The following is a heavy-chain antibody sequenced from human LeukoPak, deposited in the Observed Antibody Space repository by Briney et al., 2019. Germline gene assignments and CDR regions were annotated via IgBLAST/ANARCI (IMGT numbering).Heavy chain of an antibody. CDR1: GGSISSYY. D-gene: IGHD2-15*01. CDR3: ARVRIPSRDFDY. CDR2: IYYSGST. J-gene: IGHJ4*02. Sequence: SETLSLTCTVSGGSISSYYWSWIRQPPGKGLEWIGYIYYSGSTYYNPSLKSRVTISVDTSKNQFSLKLSSVTAADTAVYYCARVRIPSRDFDYWGQGTLVTVSS. V-gene: IGHV4-59*01.